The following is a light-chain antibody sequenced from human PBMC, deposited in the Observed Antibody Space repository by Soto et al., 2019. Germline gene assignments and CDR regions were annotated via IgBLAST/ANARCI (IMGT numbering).Light chain of an antibody. V-gene: IGKV1-5*03. CDR1: QSLNSW. CDR3: QQYNTYS. CDR2: KAS. J-gene: IGKJ2*01. Sequence: DIQMTQSPSTLSASVGDRVSITCRASQSLNSWLAWYQQKPGKAPKLLIYKASNLESGVPSRFSGSGSGTEFTLTIRSLQPDDFATYYCQQYNTYSFGQGTKLEIK.